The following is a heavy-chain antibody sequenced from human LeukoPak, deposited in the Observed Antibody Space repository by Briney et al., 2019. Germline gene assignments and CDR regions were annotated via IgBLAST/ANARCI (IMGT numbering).Heavy chain of an antibody. CDR2: IKEDGSER. CDR3: ARDQYMVRGVKSEAFDI. J-gene: IGHJ3*02. D-gene: IGHD3-10*01. Sequence: PGGSLRLSCVASGFTFSNYWMSWIRQAPGRGLEWVANIKEDGSERYSVDSVKGRFIISRDNARNSLYLQMNSLRAEDTALYYCARDQYMVRGVKSEAFDIWGQGTMVTVSS. V-gene: IGHV3-7*03. CDR1: GFTFSNYW.